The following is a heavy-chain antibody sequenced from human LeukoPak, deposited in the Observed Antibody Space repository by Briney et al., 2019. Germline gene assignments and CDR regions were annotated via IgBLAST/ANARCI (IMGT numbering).Heavy chain of an antibody. J-gene: IGHJ5*02. D-gene: IGHD6-13*01. Sequence: GTSLRLSCAASGFAFSNYAIHWVRQAPGKGLEWVAVISSDGIQKYYGDSVRGRFTIFRDNSVNTLYLQMNSLRADDTAVYYCARERIAATGTGWFDPWGQGTLVTVSP. V-gene: IGHV3-30*04. CDR2: ISSDGIQK. CDR3: ARERIAATGTGWFDP. CDR1: GFAFSNYA.